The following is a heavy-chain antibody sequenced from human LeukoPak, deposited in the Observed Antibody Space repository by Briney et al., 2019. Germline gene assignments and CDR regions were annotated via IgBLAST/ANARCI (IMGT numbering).Heavy chain of an antibody. Sequence: GGSLRLSCAASGFTFSSYWMSWVRQAPGKGLEWVANIKQDGSEKYYVDSVKGRFTISRDNAKNSLYLQMNSLRAEDTAVYYCARAHTDYYGSGSYYNVGYWGQGTLVTVSS. CDR3: ARAHTDYYGSGSYYNVGY. CDR2: IKQDGSEK. D-gene: IGHD3-10*01. J-gene: IGHJ4*02. CDR1: GFTFSSYW. V-gene: IGHV3-7*01.